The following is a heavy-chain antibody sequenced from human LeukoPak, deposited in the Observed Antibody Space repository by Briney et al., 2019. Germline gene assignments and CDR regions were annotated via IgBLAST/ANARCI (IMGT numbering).Heavy chain of an antibody. CDR3: ARWQFILVDDSSGYYSH. D-gene: IGHD3-22*01. V-gene: IGHV4-34*01. J-gene: IGHJ4*02. CDR2: INHSGST. CDR1: GGSFSGYC. Sequence: PSETLSLTCAVYGGSFSGYCWSWIRQPPGKGLEWIGEINHSGSTNYNPSLKSRVTISVDTSKNQFSLKLSSVTAADTAVYYCARWQFILVDDSSGYYSHWGQGTLVTVSS.